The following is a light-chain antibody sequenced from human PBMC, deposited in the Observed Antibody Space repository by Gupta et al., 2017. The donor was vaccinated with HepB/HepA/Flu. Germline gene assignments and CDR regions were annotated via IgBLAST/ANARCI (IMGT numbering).Light chain of an antibody. J-gene: IGLJ3*02. CDR3: AAWDDSHWV. Sequence: QSVLTHPLSASGTPAQRVTISCSGSGSNIGSNYVYWYQQLQGTAPKLLIYRNNQRPSGVPDRFSGSKSGTSASLAISGLRSEDEADYYCAAWDDSHWVFGGGTKLTVL. CDR1: GSNIGSNY. CDR2: RNN. V-gene: IGLV1-47*01.